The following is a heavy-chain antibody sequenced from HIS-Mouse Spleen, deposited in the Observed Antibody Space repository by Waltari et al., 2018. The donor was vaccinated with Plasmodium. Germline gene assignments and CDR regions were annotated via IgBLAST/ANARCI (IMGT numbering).Heavy chain of an antibody. Sequence: EVQLVESGGGLVQPGGSLRLPCAASGFTFSSDWMSWVRQAPGKGACVVAKLNQYVSTRYYVDSVKGRFTISRDNAKNSLYLQMNSLRAEDTAVYYCARARAPDYWGQGTLVTVSS. CDR1: GFTFSSDW. CDR2: LNQYVSTR. J-gene: IGHJ4*02. V-gene: IGHV3-7*04. D-gene: IGHD3-10*01. CDR3: ARARAPDY.